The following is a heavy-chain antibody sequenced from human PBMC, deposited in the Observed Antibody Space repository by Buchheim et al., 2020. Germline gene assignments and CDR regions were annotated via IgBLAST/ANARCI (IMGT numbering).Heavy chain of an antibody. CDR1: GDTLSTYA. J-gene: IGHJ4*02. V-gene: IGHV1-69*06. Sequence: QVLLVQSGAEMKKPGSSVKVSCMASGDTLSTYAITWVRQAPGQGLQWMGGIIPILGTTTYSQKFRGRVTITADKSPSTDNMELSRLTSEDTAIYYCATDLRGGYFDFWGQGTL. CDR3: ATDLRGGYFDF. CDR2: IIPILGTT. D-gene: IGHD4-23*01.